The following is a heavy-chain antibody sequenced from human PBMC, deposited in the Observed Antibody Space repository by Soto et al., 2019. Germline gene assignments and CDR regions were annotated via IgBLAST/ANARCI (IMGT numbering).Heavy chain of an antibody. V-gene: IGHV4-59*01. CDR1: GTSIISYY. CDR2: IHYSGTT. J-gene: IGHJ4*02. CDR3: ARYNSYAIDY. D-gene: IGHD2-8*01. Sequence: KAPETLSLTCTVSGTSIISYYWILIRQPPGKGLEWIANIHYSGTTNYNPSLASRVTLSVDTSKNQFSLKMTSVTAADRAMYFCARYNSYAIDYWGRGTLVTVSS.